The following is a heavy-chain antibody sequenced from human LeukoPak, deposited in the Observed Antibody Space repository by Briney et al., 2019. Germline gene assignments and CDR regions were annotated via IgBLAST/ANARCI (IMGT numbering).Heavy chain of an antibody. J-gene: IGHJ4*02. Sequence: ASVKVSCKASGYTFIGYFMHWVRQAPGQRLEWMGWINPNSGGTNYAQKFQGRVTMTRDTSIDTAYIELSSLRSDDTAVYFCARGDYGDYWTDYWGQGTLVTVSS. CDR2: INPNSGGT. D-gene: IGHD4-17*01. CDR1: GYTFIGYF. V-gene: IGHV1-2*02. CDR3: ARGDYGDYWTDY.